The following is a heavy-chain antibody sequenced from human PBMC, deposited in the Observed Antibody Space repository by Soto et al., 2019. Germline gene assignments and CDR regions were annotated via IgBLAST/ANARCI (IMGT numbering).Heavy chain of an antibody. D-gene: IGHD6-25*01. CDR3: AKDSGYYYYMDV. CDR2: IGSSSSTI. Sequence: GGSLRLSCAASGFTFSKYSMNWVRQAPGKGLEWVSYIGSSSSTIYYADSWKGRFTISRDNAKNSLYLKMNSLRAEDTAVYYCAKDSGYYYYMDVWGKGTTVTVSS. J-gene: IGHJ6*03. CDR1: GFTFSKYS. V-gene: IGHV3-48*01.